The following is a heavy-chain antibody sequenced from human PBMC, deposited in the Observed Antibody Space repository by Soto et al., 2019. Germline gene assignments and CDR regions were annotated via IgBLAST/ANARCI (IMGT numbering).Heavy chain of an antibody. V-gene: IGHV3-30*18. J-gene: IGHJ5*02. D-gene: IGHD3-16*01. Sequence: PGGSLRLSCTASGFTFSSYAMHWVRQAPGRGLEWVAVVSYDGSIENYVDSVRGRFTISRDNSKNTVFLQMNSLRVEDTAVYYCAKDLYYYDFSLDDSSGQGTIVTVSS. CDR3: AKDLYYYDFSLDDS. CDR2: VSYDGSIE. CDR1: GFTFSSYA.